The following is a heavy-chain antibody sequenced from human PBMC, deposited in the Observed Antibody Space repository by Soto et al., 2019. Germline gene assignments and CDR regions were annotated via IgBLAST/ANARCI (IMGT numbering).Heavy chain of an antibody. D-gene: IGHD3-22*01. Sequence: GGSLRLSCAASGFTFSSYGMLWVRQAPGKGLEWVAVISYDGSNKYYADSVKGRFTISRDNSKNTLYLQMNSLRAEDTAVYYCAKDAHSSGYYPFDYWGQGTLVTVSS. CDR3: AKDAHSSGYYPFDY. CDR1: GFTFSSYG. V-gene: IGHV3-30*18. J-gene: IGHJ4*02. CDR2: ISYDGSNK.